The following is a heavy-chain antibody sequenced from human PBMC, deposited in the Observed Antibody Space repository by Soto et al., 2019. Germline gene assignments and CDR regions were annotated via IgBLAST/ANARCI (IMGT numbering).Heavy chain of an antibody. CDR1: GFTFSGSA. Sequence: GGSLRLSRAASGFTFSGSAMHWVRQASGKGLEWVGRIRSKANSYATAYAASVKGRFTISRDDSKNTAYLQMNSLKTEDTAVYYCTSSTGDPADYWGQGTLVTVSS. V-gene: IGHV3-73*01. D-gene: IGHD7-27*01. J-gene: IGHJ4*02. CDR2: IRSKANSYAT. CDR3: TSSTGDPADY.